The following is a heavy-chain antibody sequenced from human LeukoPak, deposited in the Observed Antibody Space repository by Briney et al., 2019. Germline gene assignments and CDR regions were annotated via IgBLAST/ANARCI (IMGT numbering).Heavy chain of an antibody. CDR3: ARDLRSGYYGPFNWFDP. D-gene: IGHD3-3*01. Sequence: PSETLSLTCTVSGGSVSSGSYYWSWIRQPPGKGLEWIGYIYYVGSTNYNPSLKRRVTISVDTSKNHFSLKLSSVTAADTAVYYCARDLRSGYYGPFNWFDPWGQGTLVTVSS. J-gene: IGHJ5*02. CDR1: GGSVSSGSYY. V-gene: IGHV4-61*03. CDR2: IYYVGST.